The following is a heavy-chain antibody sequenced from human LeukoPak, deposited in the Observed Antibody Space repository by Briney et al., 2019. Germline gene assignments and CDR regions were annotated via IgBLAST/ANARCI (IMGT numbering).Heavy chain of an antibody. J-gene: IGHJ4*02. V-gene: IGHV1-2*02. D-gene: IGHD5/OR15-5a*01. CDR2: MNPSGGTT. CDR1: GYTFSRYY. Sequence: ASVKVSCKASGYTFSRYYIHWVRQAPGQGLEWMGKMNPSGGTTTYAQKFQGRVTMTRDTSISTASIEVSRLRSDDTAVYYCARAASWAVSFRPDYWGQGTLVTVSS. CDR3: ARAASWAVSFRPDY.